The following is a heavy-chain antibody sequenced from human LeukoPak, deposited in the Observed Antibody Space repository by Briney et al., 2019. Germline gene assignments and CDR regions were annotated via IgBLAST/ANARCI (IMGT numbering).Heavy chain of an antibody. CDR1: GGSISSYY. V-gene: IGHV4-59*01. Sequence: SETLSLACTVSGGSISSYYWSWIRQPPGKGLEWIGYIYYSGSTNYNPSLKSRVTISVDTSKNQFSLKLSSVTAADTAVYYCARGGAGDAFDIWGQGTMVTVSS. CDR2: IYYSGST. D-gene: IGHD1-26*01. J-gene: IGHJ3*02. CDR3: ARGGAGDAFDI.